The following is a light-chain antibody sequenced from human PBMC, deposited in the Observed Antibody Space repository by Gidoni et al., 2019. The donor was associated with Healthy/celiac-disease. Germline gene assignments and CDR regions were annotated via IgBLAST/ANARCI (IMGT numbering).Light chain of an antibody. CDR3: SSYTSSSTLVV. V-gene: IGLV2-14*01. CDR2: EVS. Sequence: SAMTQPDSVSGCPAPQITIPCTGTSRDVGGYTYVSWYQQNPCKAPKLMIYEVSNRHSGVSNRFSGSKSGTAASLTISGLQAEDEADYYCSSYTSSSTLVVFGGGTKLTVL. CDR1: SRDVGGYTY. J-gene: IGLJ2*01.